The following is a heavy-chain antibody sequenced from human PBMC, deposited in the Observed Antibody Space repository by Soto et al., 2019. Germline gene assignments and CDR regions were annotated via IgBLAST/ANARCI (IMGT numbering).Heavy chain of an antibody. D-gene: IGHD6-13*01. V-gene: IGHV3-13*01. J-gene: IGHJ4*02. CDR2: IGTAGDT. CDR1: GFTFSSYD. Sequence: GGSLRLSCAASGFTFSSYDMHWVRQATGKGLEWVSAIGTAGDTYYPGSVKGRFTISRENAKNSLYLQMNSLRAGDTAVYYCARGQQLVPFDYWGQGTLVTVSS. CDR3: ARGQQLVPFDY.